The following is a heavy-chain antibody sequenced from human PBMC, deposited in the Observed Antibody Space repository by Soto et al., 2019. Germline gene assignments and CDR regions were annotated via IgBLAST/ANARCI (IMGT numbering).Heavy chain of an antibody. V-gene: IGHV1-69*06. CDR3: ARDRYDFWSGSRDYGMDV. CDR1: GGTFSSYA. J-gene: IGHJ6*02. Sequence: ASVKVSCKASGGTFSSYAISWVRQAPGQGLEWMGGIIPIFGTANYAQKFQGRVTITADKSTSTAYMELSSLRSEDTAVYYCARDRYDFWSGSRDYGMDVWGQGTTVTVSS. CDR2: IIPIFGTA. D-gene: IGHD3-3*01.